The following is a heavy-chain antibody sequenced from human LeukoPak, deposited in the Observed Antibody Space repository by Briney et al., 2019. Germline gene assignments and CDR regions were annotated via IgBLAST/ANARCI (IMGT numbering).Heavy chain of an antibody. D-gene: IGHD3-10*01. CDR3: ARGRRGSTVLLWFGERSPGHDAFDI. CDR2: IYYSGST. Sequence: SETLSLTCTVSGGSISSGGYYWSWIRQHPGKGLEWIGYIYYSGSTYYNPSLKSRVTISVDTSKNQFSLKLSSVTAADTAVYYCARGRRGSTVLLWFGERSPGHDAFDIWGQGTMVTVSS. V-gene: IGHV4-31*03. J-gene: IGHJ3*02. CDR1: GGSISSGGYY.